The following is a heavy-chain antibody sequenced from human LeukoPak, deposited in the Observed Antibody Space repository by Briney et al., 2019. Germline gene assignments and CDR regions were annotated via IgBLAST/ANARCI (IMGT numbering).Heavy chain of an antibody. CDR3: AGRPTGYSSGYVY. D-gene: IGHD5-18*01. V-gene: IGHV3-23*01. CDR1: GFTFSNYA. Sequence: GGSLRLSCVASGFTFSNYAMSWVRQAPEKGLDWVSVISGSAGKIRCADSVKGRFTISRDNSENTVYLQMNNLRAEDTALYYCAGRPTGYSSGYVYWGQGALVTVSS. CDR2: ISGSAGKI. J-gene: IGHJ4*02.